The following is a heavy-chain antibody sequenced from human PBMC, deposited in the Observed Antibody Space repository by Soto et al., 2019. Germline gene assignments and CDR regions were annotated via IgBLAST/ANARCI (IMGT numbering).Heavy chain of an antibody. CDR2: ISGSGGST. Sequence: SLRLSCAASGFTFSSYAMSWVRQAPGKGLEWVSAISGSGGSTYYADSVKGRFTISRDNSKNTLYLQMNSLRAEDTAVYYCAKVYYYDSSGYSALDYWGQGTLVTVSS. CDR3: AKVYYYDSSGYSALDY. J-gene: IGHJ4*02. CDR1: GFTFSSYA. V-gene: IGHV3-23*01. D-gene: IGHD3-22*01.